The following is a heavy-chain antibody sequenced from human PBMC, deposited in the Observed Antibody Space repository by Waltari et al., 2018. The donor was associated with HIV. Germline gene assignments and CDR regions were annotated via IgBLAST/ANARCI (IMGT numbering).Heavy chain of an antibody. CDR3: ATGVRYYGP. J-gene: IGHJ5*02. CDR1: NSSISAKH. D-gene: IGHD3-22*01. V-gene: IGHV3-53*01. Sequence: EVLLAESGGGLIQPGGSLGLSCTASNSSISAKHVTWIRQAPGGSLEGCAVIYPDDTTHYADSVSGRFTISRAKSRTKVFLLMNSLFVDDTATYFCATGVRYYGPWGQGTRVTVSS. CDR2: IYPDDTT.